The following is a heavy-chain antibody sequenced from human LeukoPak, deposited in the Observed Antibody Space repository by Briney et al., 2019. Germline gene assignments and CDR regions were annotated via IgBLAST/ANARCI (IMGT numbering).Heavy chain of an antibody. CDR1: GGSFSGYY. V-gene: IGHV4-34*01. CDR2: INHSGST. J-gene: IGHJ4*02. CDR3: AREGGGHYDILTGYYSPPPYYFDY. Sequence: SETLSLTCAVYGGSFSGYYWSWIRQPPGKGLEWIGEINHSGSTNYNPSLKSRVTISVDTSKNQFSLKLSSVTAADTAVYYCAREGGGHYDILTGYYSPPPYYFDYWGQGTLVTVSS. D-gene: IGHD3-9*01.